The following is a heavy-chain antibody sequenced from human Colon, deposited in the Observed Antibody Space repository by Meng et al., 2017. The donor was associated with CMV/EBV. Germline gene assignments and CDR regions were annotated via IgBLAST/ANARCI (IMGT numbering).Heavy chain of an antibody. CDR2: IYYSGST. CDR3: ARAAVPAASSWFDP. D-gene: IGHD6-19*01. J-gene: IGHJ5*02. CDR1: GGSISSSSYY. V-gene: IGHV4-39*01. Sequence: SETLSLTCTVSGGSISSSSYYWGWIRQPPGKGLEWIGSIYYSGSTYYTPSLKSRVTISVDTSKNQFSLRVSSVTAADTAVYYCARAAVPAASSWFDPWGQGTLVTVSS.